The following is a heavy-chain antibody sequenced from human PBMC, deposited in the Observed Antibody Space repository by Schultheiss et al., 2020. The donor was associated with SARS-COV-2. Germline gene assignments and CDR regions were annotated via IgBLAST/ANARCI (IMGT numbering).Heavy chain of an antibody. V-gene: IGHV4-34*01. J-gene: IGHJ6*02. CDR1: GGSFSDYY. CDR3: ARRAVAGTDYYGMDV. Sequence: SETLSLTCAVYGGSFSDYYWSWIRQPPGKGLEWIGEINYSGSTNYNPSLKSRVTISVDTSKNQFSLKLSSVTAAETAVYYCARRAVAGTDYYGMDVWGQGTTVTVSS. CDR2: INYSGST. D-gene: IGHD6-19*01.